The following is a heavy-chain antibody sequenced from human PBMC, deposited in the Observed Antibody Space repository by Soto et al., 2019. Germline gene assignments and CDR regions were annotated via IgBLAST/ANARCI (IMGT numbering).Heavy chain of an antibody. J-gene: IGHJ4*02. CDR1: GYTFMSHV. CDR3: ARDSGIRGPSGDLDY. D-gene: IGHD1-20*01. Sequence: QVQLVQSGAEVKDPGASVKVSCRASGYTFMSHVMHWVRQAPGQRLEWMGWVTGGNGDTKYSQNFQGKVTITRDTSATTAYMELSRLTSEDTAVYYCARDSGIRGPSGDLDYWGQGTLVTVSS. CDR2: VTGGNGDT. V-gene: IGHV1-3*01.